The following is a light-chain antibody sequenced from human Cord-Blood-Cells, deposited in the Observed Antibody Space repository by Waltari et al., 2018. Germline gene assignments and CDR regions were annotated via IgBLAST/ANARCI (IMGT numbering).Light chain of an antibody. Sequence: QSALTQPRSVSGSPGQSVTISCTGTSSDVGGHNYVSWYQQHPGKAPKLMIYDVSNRPSGVPDRFSGSKSGSTASLTISGLQAEDEADYYCCSYAGSYTVVFGGGTKLTVL. CDR2: DVS. CDR1: SSDVGGHNY. V-gene: IGLV2-11*01. CDR3: CSYAGSYTVV. J-gene: IGLJ2*01.